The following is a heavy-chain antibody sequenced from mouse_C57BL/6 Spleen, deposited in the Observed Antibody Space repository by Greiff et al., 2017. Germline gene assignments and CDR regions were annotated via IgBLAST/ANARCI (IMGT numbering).Heavy chain of an antibody. CDR3: ARDYSNYHDY. CDR1: GFTFSSYG. CDR2: ISSGGSYT. V-gene: IGHV5-6*01. Sequence: EVHLVESGGGLVQPGGSLKLSCAASGFTFSSYGMSWVRQTPDKRLEWVATISSGGSYTYYPDSVKGRFTISRDNAKNTLYLQMSSLKSEDTAMYYCARDYSNYHDYWGQGTTLTVSS. D-gene: IGHD2-5*01. J-gene: IGHJ2*01.